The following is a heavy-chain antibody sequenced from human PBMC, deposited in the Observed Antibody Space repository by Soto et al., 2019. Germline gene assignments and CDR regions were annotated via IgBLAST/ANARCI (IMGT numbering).Heavy chain of an antibody. J-gene: IGHJ3*01. CDR2: ISSSSHTI. Sequence: EVLLVESGGGLVQPGGSLRLSCAASGSTLSTYGMNWVRQAPGKGLEWVSYISSSSHTIFYADSVKGRFIISRDNGKNSLFLQMNSLRAEDSAVYYCAASSDYAAFDVWGQGTMVTVSS. D-gene: IGHD4-17*01. CDR1: GSTLSTYG. CDR3: AASSDYAAFDV. V-gene: IGHV3-48*01.